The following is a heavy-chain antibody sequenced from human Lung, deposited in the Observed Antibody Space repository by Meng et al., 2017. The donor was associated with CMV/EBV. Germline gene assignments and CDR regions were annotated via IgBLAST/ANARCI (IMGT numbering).Heavy chain of an antibody. V-gene: IGHV4-39*07. Sequence: QLQLQESGPGLVKPSETLSLTCTVSGDSVSSTTYYWGWIRQSPGKGLEWIGSIYYIGNTYYSPSLKSRVTISLDMSKNQFSLKLTSVTAADTAVYYCGRFNSNWYFILETEFYYYYMDVWGKGTTVTVSS. CDR2: IYYIGNT. J-gene: IGHJ6*03. CDR3: GRFNSNWYFILETEFYYYYMDV. D-gene: IGHD6-13*01. CDR1: GDSVSSTTYY.